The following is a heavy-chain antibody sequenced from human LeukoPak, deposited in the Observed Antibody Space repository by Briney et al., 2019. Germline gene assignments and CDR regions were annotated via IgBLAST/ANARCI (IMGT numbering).Heavy chain of an antibody. CDR2: IYHSGST. CDR3: ARDALGATGGY. Sequence: SETLSLTCTVSGGSISSGDYYWSWIRQPPGKGLEWIGYIYHSGSTYYNPSLKSRVTISVDRSKNQFSLKLSSVTAADTAVYYCARDALGATGGYWGQGTLVTVSS. V-gene: IGHV4-30-2*01. D-gene: IGHD1-26*01. J-gene: IGHJ4*02. CDR1: GGSISSGDYY.